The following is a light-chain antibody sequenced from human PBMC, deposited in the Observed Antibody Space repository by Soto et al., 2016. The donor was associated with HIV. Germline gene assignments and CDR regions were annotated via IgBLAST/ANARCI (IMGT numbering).Light chain of an antibody. J-gene: IGLJ2*01. CDR2: HDT. CDR1: NIGRKT. V-gene: IGLV3-21*02. CDR3: QVWDSSSDQVV. Sequence: SYVLTQPPSVSVAPGQTATISCGGNNIGRKTVHWYQHRPGQAPVLVVYHDTGRPSGIPERFSGSNSGNTATLTISRVEGADEADFYCQVWDSSSDQVVFGGGTKLTVL.